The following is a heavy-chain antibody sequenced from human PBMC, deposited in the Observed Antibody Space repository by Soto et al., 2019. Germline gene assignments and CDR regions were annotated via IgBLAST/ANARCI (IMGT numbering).Heavy chain of an antibody. D-gene: IGHD6-13*01. V-gene: IGHV4-59*01. CDR3: ARDLRIAAAGTNYYYYGMDV. J-gene: IGHJ6*02. Sequence: QVQLQESGPGLVKPSETLSLTCTVSGGSISSYYWSWIRQPPGKGLEWIGYSYYSGSTNYNPSLKSRVTISVDTSKNQFSLKLSSVTAADTAVYYCARDLRIAAAGTNYYYYGMDVWGQGTTVTVSS. CDR1: GGSISSYY. CDR2: SYYSGST.